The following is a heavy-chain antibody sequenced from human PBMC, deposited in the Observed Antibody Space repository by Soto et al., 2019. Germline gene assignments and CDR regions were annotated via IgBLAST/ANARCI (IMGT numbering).Heavy chain of an antibody. V-gene: IGHV4-39*01. J-gene: IGHJ4*02. Sequence: PSETLSLTCTVSGGSISSSSYYWGWIRQPPGKGLEWIGSIYYSGSTYYNPSLKSRVTISVDTSKNQFSLGLSSVTAADTAVYYCVSSRYSATYYGDYWGQGTLVTVSS. CDR2: IYYSGST. CDR3: VSSRYSATYYGDY. CDR1: GGSISSSSYY. D-gene: IGHD1-26*01.